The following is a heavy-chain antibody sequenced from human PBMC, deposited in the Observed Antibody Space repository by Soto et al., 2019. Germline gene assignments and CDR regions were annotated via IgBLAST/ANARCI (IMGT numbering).Heavy chain of an antibody. J-gene: IGHJ4*02. CDR2: IDWDDDK. CDR3: ARILGDGYNFDY. V-gene: IGHV2-70*04. CDR1: GFSLSTSGMR. Sequence: PTLVNPTQTLTLTCTFSGFSLSTSGMRVSWIRQPPGKALEWLARIDWDDDKFYSTSLKTRLTISKDTSKNQVVLTMTNMDPVDTATYYCARILGDGYNFDYWGQGTLVTFSS. D-gene: IGHD5-12*01.